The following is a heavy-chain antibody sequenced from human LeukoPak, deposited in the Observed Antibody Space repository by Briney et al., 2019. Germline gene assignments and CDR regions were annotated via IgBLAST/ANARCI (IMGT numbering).Heavy chain of an antibody. J-gene: IGHJ5*02. Sequence: GGSLRLSCATSGFTFSFHWMNWVRQAPGKGLEWVAAINEDGSANQYVDSVKGRFTTSRDNPMNSLYLQMNSLRAEDTAVYYCARHIPGEYYFLDRWGQGTLVTVSS. CDR2: INEDGSAN. CDR3: ARHIPGEYYFLDR. V-gene: IGHV3-7*01. D-gene: IGHD2-21*01. CDR1: GFTFSFHW.